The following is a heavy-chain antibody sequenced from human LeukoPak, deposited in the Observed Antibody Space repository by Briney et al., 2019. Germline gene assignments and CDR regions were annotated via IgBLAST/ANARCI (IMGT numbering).Heavy chain of an antibody. Sequence: ASVKVSCKASGYTFTSYGISWVRQAPGQGLEWMGWISAYNGNTNYAQKLQGRVTMTTDTSTSTAYMELRSLRSEDTAVYYCARDQRYYDSSGHLDYWGQGTLVTVSS. CDR3: ARDQRYYDSSGHLDY. V-gene: IGHV1-18*01. J-gene: IGHJ4*02. CDR1: GYTFTSYG. CDR2: ISAYNGNT. D-gene: IGHD3-22*01.